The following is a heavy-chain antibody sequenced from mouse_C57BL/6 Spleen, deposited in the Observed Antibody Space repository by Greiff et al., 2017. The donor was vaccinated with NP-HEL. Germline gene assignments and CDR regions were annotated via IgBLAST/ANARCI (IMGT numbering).Heavy chain of an antibody. CDR3: ANYYYGSSYLAY. V-gene: IGHV1-82*01. CDR1: GYAFSSSW. D-gene: IGHD1-1*01. CDR2: IYPGDGDT. Sequence: QVQLKQSGPELVKPGASVKISCKASGYAFSSSWMNWVKQRPGKGLEWIGRIYPGDGDTNYNGKFKGKATLTADKSSSTAYMQLSSLTSEDSAVYFCANYYYGSSYLAYWGQGTLVTVSA. J-gene: IGHJ3*01.